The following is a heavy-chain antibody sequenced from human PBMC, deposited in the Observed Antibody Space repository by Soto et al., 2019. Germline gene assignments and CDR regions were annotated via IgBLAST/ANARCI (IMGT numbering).Heavy chain of an antibody. J-gene: IGHJ5*02. D-gene: IGHD3-16*01. CDR1: GFSLTTRGVG. CDR2: IYWDDDK. Sequence: QITLNESGPTLVKPTQTLTLTCTFSGFSLTTRGVGVGWIRQPPGKALECLALIYWDDDKRYSPSLQSRLSPXKXTXXNQVVLTMTNVDPVDTATYYCAHIPNYYQYDWFDPWGQGTLVSVSS. V-gene: IGHV2-5*02. CDR3: AHIPNYYQYDWFDP.